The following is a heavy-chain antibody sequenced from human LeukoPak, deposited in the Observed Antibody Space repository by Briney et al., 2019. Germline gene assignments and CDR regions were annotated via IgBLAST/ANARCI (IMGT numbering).Heavy chain of an antibody. J-gene: IGHJ4*02. V-gene: IGHV1-8*01. Sequence: ASVKVSCKASGYTFTSYDINWVRQATGQGLEWMGWMNPNSGNTGYAQKFQGRVTMTRNTSISTAYMELSSLRSEDTAVYYCASVEPKRAAAGTSFYWGQGTLVPVSS. CDR2: MNPNSGNT. CDR1: GYTFTSYD. CDR3: ASVEPKRAAAGTSFY. D-gene: IGHD6-13*01.